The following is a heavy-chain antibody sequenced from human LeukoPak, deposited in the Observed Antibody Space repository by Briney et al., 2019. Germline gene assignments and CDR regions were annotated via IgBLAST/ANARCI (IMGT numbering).Heavy chain of an antibody. Sequence: GRSLRLSCAASGFSFSNYGMHWVRQAPGKGLEWVAFIRYDDSNKYYADSVKGRFTISRDNSKNTLSLQMDSLRTEDTSIYYCAKGAWAADGPMGNNFASWGQGTLVIVSS. CDR3: AKGAWAADGPMGNNFAS. J-gene: IGHJ4*02. D-gene: IGHD6-13*01. CDR2: IRYDDSNK. CDR1: GFSFSNYG. V-gene: IGHV3-30*02.